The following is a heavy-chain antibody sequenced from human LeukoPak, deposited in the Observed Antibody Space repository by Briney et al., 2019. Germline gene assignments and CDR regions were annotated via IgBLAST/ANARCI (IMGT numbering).Heavy chain of an antibody. J-gene: IGHJ4*02. CDR3: ARGMRQGYSYGPFDY. D-gene: IGHD5-18*01. CDR2: IYYSGST. V-gene: IGHV4-39*07. CDR1: GGSISSSSYY. Sequence: SETLSLTCTVSGGSISSSSYYWGWIRQPPGKGLEWIGSIYYSGSTYYNPSLKSRVTISVDTSKNQFSLKLSSVTAADTAVYYCARGMRQGYSYGPFDYWGQGTLVTVSS.